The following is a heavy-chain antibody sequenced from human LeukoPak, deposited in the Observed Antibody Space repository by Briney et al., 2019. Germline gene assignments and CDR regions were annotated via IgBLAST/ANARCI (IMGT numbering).Heavy chain of an antibody. Sequence: KTSETLSLTCTVSGGSISSSSYYWGWIRQPPGKGLEWIGSIYYSGSTYYNPSLKSRVTISVDTSKNQSSLKLSSVTAADTAVYYCARHVWELLENWFDPWGQGTLVTVSS. V-gene: IGHV4-39*01. D-gene: IGHD1-26*01. CDR1: GGSISSSSYY. CDR3: ARHVWELLENWFDP. CDR2: IYYSGST. J-gene: IGHJ5*02.